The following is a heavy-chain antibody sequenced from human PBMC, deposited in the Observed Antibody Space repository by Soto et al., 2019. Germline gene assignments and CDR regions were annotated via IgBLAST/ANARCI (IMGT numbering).Heavy chain of an antibody. Sequence: GGSLRLSCAASGFTFSSYSMNWVRQAPGKGLDWVSSISSSSSYIYYADSVKGRFTISRDNAKNSLYLQMSSLRAEDTAVYYCAREHITLVRGGTYYFDSWGQGTLVTVSS. J-gene: IGHJ4*02. CDR3: AREHITLVRGGTYYFDS. D-gene: IGHD3-10*01. CDR2: ISSSSSYI. V-gene: IGHV3-21*01. CDR1: GFTFSSYS.